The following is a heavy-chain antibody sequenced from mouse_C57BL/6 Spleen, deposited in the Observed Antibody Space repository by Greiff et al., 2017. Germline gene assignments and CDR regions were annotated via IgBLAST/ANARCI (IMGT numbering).Heavy chain of an antibody. CDR2: IYPGDGDT. CDR3: ARGANYYGSSYYFDY. V-gene: IGHV1-80*01. CDR1: GYAFSSYW. Sequence: QVQLKQSGAELVKPGASVKISCKASGYAFSSYWMNWVKQRPGKGLEWIGQIYPGDGDTNYNGKFKGKATLTADKSSSTAYMQLSSLTSEDSAVYFCARGANYYGSSYYFDYWGQGTTLTVSS. J-gene: IGHJ2*01. D-gene: IGHD1-1*01.